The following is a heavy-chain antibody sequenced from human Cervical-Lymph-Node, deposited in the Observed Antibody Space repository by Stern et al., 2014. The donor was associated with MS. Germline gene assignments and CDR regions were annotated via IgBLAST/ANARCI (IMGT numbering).Heavy chain of an antibody. V-gene: IGHV5-51*01. CDR2: IYPGDSDT. Sequence: VQLVQSGAEVKQPGESLKISCKGSGYSFTSYWIGWVCQMPGKGLEWMGIIYPGDSDTRYSPSCHGQVTISADKSTSTACLQWSSLKASDTAMYYCARLKVYCGGDCTNWFDPWGQGTLVTVSS. CDR1: GYSFTSYW. J-gene: IGHJ5*02. CDR3: ARLKVYCGGDCTNWFDP. D-gene: IGHD2-21*02.